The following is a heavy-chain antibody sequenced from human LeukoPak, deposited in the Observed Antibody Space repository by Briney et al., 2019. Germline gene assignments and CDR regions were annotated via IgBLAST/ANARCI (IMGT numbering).Heavy chain of an antibody. J-gene: IGHJ4*02. Sequence: VASVKVSCKASGYTFTSYYLHWVRQAPGQGLEWMGLINPSGSSTSNTQKFQGRVTMTRDTSTSTVYMELSSLRSEDTAVYYCARGYCYNSSCYGNFDFWGQGTLVTVSS. CDR3: ARGYCYNSSCYGNFDF. CDR2: INPSGSST. CDR1: GYTFTSYY. D-gene: IGHD2-2*01. V-gene: IGHV1-46*01.